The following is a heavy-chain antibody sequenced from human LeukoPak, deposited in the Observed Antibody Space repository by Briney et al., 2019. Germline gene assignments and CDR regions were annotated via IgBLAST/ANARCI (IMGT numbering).Heavy chain of an antibody. CDR2: IHYSGSA. V-gene: IGHV4-34*01. D-gene: IGHD3-3*01. CDR3: ARQRTHYDFWSGYLGFDY. Sequence: SETLSLTCAVYGGSFSGYYWTWIRQPPGKGLEWIGEIHYSGSATYNPSLKSRVTISVDTSKNLFSLKLRSVTAADTAVYYCARQRTHYDFWSGYLGFDYWGQGTLVTVSS. CDR1: GGSFSGYY. J-gene: IGHJ4*02.